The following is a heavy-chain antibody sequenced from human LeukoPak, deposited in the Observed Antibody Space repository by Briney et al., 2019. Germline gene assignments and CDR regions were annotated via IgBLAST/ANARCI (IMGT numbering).Heavy chain of an antibody. D-gene: IGHD2-15*01. V-gene: IGHV1-24*01. CDR3: ATAGVAASYYYYYMDV. Sequence: ASVKVSCKVSGYTLTELSMHWVRQAPGKGLEWMGGFDPEDGETIYAQKFQGRVTMTEDTSTDTAYMELSSLRSEDTAVYYCATAGVAASYYYYYMDVSGKGTTVTVSS. CDR2: FDPEDGET. CDR1: GYTLTELS. J-gene: IGHJ6*03.